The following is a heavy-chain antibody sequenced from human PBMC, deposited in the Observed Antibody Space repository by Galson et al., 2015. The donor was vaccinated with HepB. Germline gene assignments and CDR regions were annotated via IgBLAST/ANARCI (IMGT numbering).Heavy chain of an antibody. CDR2: IYHSGST. CDR3: ARARRSETPSVTHYYYSGMDA. CDR1: GGSISSRMW. Sequence: ETLSLTCTVSGGSISSRMWWSWVRQPPGKGLEWIGEIYHSGSTNYNPSLKSRVTISVDKSKNHFSLRLNSVTAADTAVYYCARARRSETPSVTHYYYSGMDAWGQGTTVTVSS. V-gene: IGHV4-4*02. D-gene: IGHD4-17*01. J-gene: IGHJ6*02.